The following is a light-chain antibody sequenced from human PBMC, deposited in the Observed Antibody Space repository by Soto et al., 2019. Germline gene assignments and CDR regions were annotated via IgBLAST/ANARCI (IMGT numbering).Light chain of an antibody. CDR1: QSVSSY. CDR3: QQYYDWPPIT. J-gene: IGKJ5*01. V-gene: IGKV3-15*01. CDR2: GAS. Sequence: TKSPATVSLYPGERATLSCRASQSVSSYLAWYQQKPGQAARLLIYGASTRATGIAARCSGSGSGTQFTLTVSSLQSEDVAVYYCQQYYDWPPITFGQGTRLDNK.